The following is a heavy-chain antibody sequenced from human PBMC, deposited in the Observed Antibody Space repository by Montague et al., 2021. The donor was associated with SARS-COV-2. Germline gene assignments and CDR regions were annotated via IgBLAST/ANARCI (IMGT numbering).Heavy chain of an antibody. Sequence: SETLSLTCTVSGGSISSSSYYWGWIRQPPGKGLEWIGSIFYSGSTDYNPSLKSRVTISVDTSKNQFSLKLSSVTAADTAVCYCASMVRAQVYYFDYRGQGTLVTVSS. CDR3: ASMVRAQVYYFDY. D-gene: IGHD3-10*01. V-gene: IGHV4-39*01. J-gene: IGHJ4*02. CDR2: IFYSGST. CDR1: GGSISSSSYY.